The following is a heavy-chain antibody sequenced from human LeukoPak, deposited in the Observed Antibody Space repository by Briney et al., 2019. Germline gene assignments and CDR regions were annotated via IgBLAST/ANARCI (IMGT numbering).Heavy chain of an antibody. V-gene: IGHV4-39*01. CDR3: TRLVNGRPLDL. CDR1: GGSISSSTYH. J-gene: IGHJ4*02. D-gene: IGHD2-8*01. CDR2: FTGNT. Sequence: SETLSLTCTVSGGSISSSTYHWGWIRQPPGKGLEWIGSFTGNTYSNPSLKSRVTISLDTSKNQFSLKLTSVTPANTAMYYCTRLVNGRPLDLSGQGVLVTVSS.